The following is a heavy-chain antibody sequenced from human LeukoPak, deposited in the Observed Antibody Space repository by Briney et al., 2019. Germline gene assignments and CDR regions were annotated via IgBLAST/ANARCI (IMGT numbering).Heavy chain of an antibody. J-gene: IGHJ4*02. CDR3: ARVANQKHYFDY. V-gene: IGHV3-30*03. Sequence: GGSLRLSCAASGFTFSSYGMHWVRQAPGKGLEWVAVISYDGSNKYYADSVKGRFTISRDNSKNTLYLQMNSLRAEDTAVYYCARVANQKHYFDYWGQGTLVTVSS. CDR2: ISYDGSNK. CDR1: GFTFSSYG. D-gene: IGHD2-21*01.